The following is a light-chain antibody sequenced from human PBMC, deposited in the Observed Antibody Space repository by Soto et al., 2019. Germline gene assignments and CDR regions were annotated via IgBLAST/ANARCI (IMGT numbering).Light chain of an antibody. J-gene: IGLJ3*02. V-gene: IGLV7-43*01. CDR2: RTS. CDR3: VLLYGGAWV. Sequence: QAVVTQEPSLTVSPGGTVTLTCALTTGAVTSDYYPNWFQRKPGQALRTLIYRTSNKHSWTPARCSGSLLGGKAALTLSGVQPEDEADYYCVLLYGGAWVFGGGTKLTVL. CDR1: TGAVTSDYY.